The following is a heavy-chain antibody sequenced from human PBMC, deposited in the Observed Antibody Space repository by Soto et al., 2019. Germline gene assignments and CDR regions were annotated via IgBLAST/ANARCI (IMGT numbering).Heavy chain of an antibody. J-gene: IGHJ4*02. Sequence: ETLSLTCAVSGYSISSSNWWGWIRQPPGKGLEWIGYIYYSGSTYYNPSLKSRVTMSVDTSKNQFSLKLSSVTAVDTAVYYCARRYCSGGSCYYFDYWGQGTLVTVSS. CDR3: ARRYCSGGSCYYFDY. CDR1: GYSISSSNW. CDR2: IYYSGST. D-gene: IGHD2-15*01. V-gene: IGHV4-28*01.